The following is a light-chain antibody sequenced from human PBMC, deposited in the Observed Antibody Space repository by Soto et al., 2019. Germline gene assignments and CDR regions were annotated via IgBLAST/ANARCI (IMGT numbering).Light chain of an antibody. Sequence: QSALTQPASVSGSPGQSITISCTGTSSDVGGYNYVSWYQQHPGKAPKLMNYDVSNRPSGVSNRFSGSKSGNTASLTISGLQAEDEADYYCSSYTSSSTHVVFGGGTKVTVL. CDR2: DVS. V-gene: IGLV2-14*01. J-gene: IGLJ2*01. CDR1: SSDVGGYNY. CDR3: SSYTSSSTHVV.